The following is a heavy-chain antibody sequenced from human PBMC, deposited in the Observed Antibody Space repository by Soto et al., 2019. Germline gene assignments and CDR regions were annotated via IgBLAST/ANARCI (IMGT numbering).Heavy chain of an antibody. V-gene: IGHV2-5*02. CDR3: AHNPSSGWYIGGAYFAY. Sequence: QITLKESGPTLVKPTQTLTLTCTFSGFSLSTSGVGVGWIRQPPGKALEWLALIYWDDDKRYSPSLKSRLTITKXNSXHXEVLTMTNMDPVDTATYYCAHNPSSGWYIGGAYFAYWGQGTLVTVSS. CDR2: IYWDDDK. CDR1: GFSLSTSGVG. D-gene: IGHD6-19*01. J-gene: IGHJ4*02.